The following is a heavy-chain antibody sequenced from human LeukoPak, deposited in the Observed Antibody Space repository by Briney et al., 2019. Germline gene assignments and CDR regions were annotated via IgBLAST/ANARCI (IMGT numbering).Heavy chain of an antibody. CDR3: ARDRGEIDY. CDR1: GFTFSIYA. CDR2: ISSDSTTI. V-gene: IGHV3-48*01. D-gene: IGHD3-16*01. Sequence: PGGSLRLSCTASGFTFSIYAMNWVRQAPGKGLEWLSYISSDSTTIHYADSVKGRFTVSRDNAKNSLYLQMNSLRAEDTAVYYCARDRGEIDYWGQGTLVTVSS. J-gene: IGHJ4*02.